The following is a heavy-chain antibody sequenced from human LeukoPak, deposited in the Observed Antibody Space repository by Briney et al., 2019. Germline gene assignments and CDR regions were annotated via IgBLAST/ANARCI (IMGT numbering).Heavy chain of an antibody. J-gene: IGHJ4*02. V-gene: IGHV3-30*02. CDR2: IQYDGSNK. CDR1: GFTFSSYG. CDR3: AKVKDTSGWPSNFDY. Sequence: GGSLRLSCAASGFTFSSYGMHWVRQAPGKGLEWVAFIQYDGSNKYYADSVKGRFTISRDNSKNTLYLQMNSLRAEDTAVYYCAKVKDTSGWPSNFDYWGQGTLVTVSS. D-gene: IGHD6-19*01.